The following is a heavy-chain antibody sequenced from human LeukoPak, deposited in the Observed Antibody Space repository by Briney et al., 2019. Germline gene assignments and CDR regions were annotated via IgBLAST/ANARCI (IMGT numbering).Heavy chain of an antibody. Sequence: GGSLRLSCEASGFSFDEYTMHWVRQAPGKGLEWVSLICYDGDTTYYADSVRGRFTVSRDNSKNSLFLQMSSLRTDDTGFYYCAKDGHYCTATTCYSSWFDPWGQGTLVTVSS. D-gene: IGHD1/OR15-1a*01. V-gene: IGHV3-43*01. J-gene: IGHJ5*02. CDR2: ICYDGDTT. CDR1: GFSFDEYT. CDR3: AKDGHYCTATTCYSSWFDP.